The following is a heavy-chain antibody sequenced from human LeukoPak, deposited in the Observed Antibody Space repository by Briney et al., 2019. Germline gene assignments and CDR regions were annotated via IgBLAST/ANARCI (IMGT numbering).Heavy chain of an antibody. CDR3: ATDYSNYFDY. D-gene: IGHD4-11*01. CDR2: IHSGGST. CDR1: GFTVSSNY. V-gene: IGHV3-53*01. J-gene: IGHJ4*02. Sequence: GGSLRLSCAASGFTVSSNYMSRVRQAPGKGLEWVSVIHSGGSTYYADSVKGRFTISRDSSKNTLYLQMNSLRAEDTAVYYCATDYSNYFDYWGQGTLVTVSS.